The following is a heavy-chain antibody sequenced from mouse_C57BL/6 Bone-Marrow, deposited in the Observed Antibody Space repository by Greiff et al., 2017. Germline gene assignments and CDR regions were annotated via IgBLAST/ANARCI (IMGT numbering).Heavy chain of an antibody. CDR3: ARRAYYSNYYAMDY. J-gene: IGHJ4*01. Sequence: QVQLQQSGAELVKPGASVKMSCKASGYTFTTYPIEWMKQNHGKSLEWIGNFHPYNDDTTYNEKFKGKATLTVEKSSSTVYVELSRLTSDDSAVYYCARRAYYSNYYAMDYWGQGTSVTVSS. CDR1: GYTFTTYP. D-gene: IGHD2-5*01. CDR2: FHPYNDDT. V-gene: IGHV1-47*01.